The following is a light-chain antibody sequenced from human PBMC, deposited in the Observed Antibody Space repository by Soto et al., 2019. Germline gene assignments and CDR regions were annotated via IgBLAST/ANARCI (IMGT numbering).Light chain of an antibody. Sequence: AIRMTQSPSSLSASTGDRVTITCRASQGISSYLAWYQQKPGKAPKLLIYAASTLQSGGPSRFSGSGSGTDFTLTISCLQSEDFATFYCQQYYSYPPEYTFGQGTKLESK. CDR3: QQYYSYPPEYT. V-gene: IGKV1-8*01. CDR1: QGISSY. CDR2: AAS. J-gene: IGKJ2*01.